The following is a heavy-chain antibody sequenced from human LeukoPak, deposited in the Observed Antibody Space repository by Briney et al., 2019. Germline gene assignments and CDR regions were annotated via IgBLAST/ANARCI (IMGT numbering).Heavy chain of an antibody. J-gene: IGHJ3*02. D-gene: IGHD4-17*01. CDR3: ARVNLRSKAFDI. CDR2: IYTSGST. V-gene: IGHV4-4*07. Sequence: SETLSLTCTVSGGSISSYYWSWIRQPAGKGLEWIGRIYTSGSTNYNPSLKSRVTISVDTSKNQFSLKLSSVTAADTAVYYCARVNLRSKAFDIWGQGTMVTVSS. CDR1: GGSISSYY.